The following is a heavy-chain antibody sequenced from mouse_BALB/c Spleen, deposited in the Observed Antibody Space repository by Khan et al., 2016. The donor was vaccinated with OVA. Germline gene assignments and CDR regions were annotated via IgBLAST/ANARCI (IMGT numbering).Heavy chain of an antibody. D-gene: IGHD3-3*01. CDR1: GFSLSRYS. V-gene: IGHV2-6-4*01. J-gene: IGHJ1*01. CDR3: ARNRDGGSYWYFDV. CDR2: MWSGGST. Sequence: QVQLKESGPGLVAPSQSLSITCTVSGFSLSRYSVNWVRQPPGKGLEWLGIMWSGGSTDSNSALKSRLSISKDNSKSQVFLKMNSLQTDDTAMYYWARNRDGGSYWYFDVWGAGTTVTVSS.